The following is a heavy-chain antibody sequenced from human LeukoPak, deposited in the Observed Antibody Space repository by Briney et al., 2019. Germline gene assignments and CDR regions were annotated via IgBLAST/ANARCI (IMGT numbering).Heavy chain of an antibody. CDR1: GGSISSYY. CDR3: ARETSYYGSGSYYRVNWFDP. CDR2: IHYTGST. V-gene: IGHV4-59*01. J-gene: IGHJ5*02. Sequence: SETLSLTCTVSGGSISSYYWSWIRQPPRKGLEWIGYIHYTGSTNYNPSLKSRVTISVDTSKNQFSLKLSSVTAADTAVYYCARETSYYGSGSYYRVNWFDPWGQGTLVTVSS. D-gene: IGHD3-10*01.